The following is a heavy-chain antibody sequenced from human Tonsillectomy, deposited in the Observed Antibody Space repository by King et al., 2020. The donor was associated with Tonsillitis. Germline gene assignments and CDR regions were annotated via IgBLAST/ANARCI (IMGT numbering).Heavy chain of an antibody. CDR1: GYTFTSYP. Sequence: VQLVQSGAEVKEPGASVKVSCKASGYTFTSYPMHWVRQAPGQRLEWMGWINVGNDNTQYSQKFQGSVTFTRDTSASTAYMELSSLRSEDTAIYYCARGSIAPSLNYFDYWGQGTLVTVSS. J-gene: IGHJ4*02. CDR3: ARGSIAPSLNYFDY. D-gene: IGHD6-6*01. CDR2: INVGNDNT. V-gene: IGHV1-3*01.